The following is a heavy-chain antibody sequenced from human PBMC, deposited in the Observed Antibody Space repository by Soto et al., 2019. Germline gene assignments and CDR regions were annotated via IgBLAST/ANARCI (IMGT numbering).Heavy chain of an antibody. CDR3: ARELWMAGLVYYFDF. Sequence: QVQLQESGPGLVKPSETLSLTCTISGGSINSNFLTWIRQPAGKGLEWIGRISSNGDTNYNPSLRVRVSMSLDTSKNHFSLKLNSVTASDTAVSFCARELWMAGLVYYFDFWGQGTLVTVSS. V-gene: IGHV4-4*07. CDR1: GGSINSNF. D-gene: IGHD6-19*01. J-gene: IGHJ4*02. CDR2: ISSNGDT.